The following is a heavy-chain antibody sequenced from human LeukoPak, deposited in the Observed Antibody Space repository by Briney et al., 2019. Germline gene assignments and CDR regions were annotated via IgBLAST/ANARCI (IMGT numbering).Heavy chain of an antibody. D-gene: IGHD6-6*01. CDR2: ITWNSGNI. J-gene: IGHJ4*02. CDR3: VKDRGKYSTSSGLDY. V-gene: IGHV3-9*03. Sequence: GGSLRLSCAATGFTFDEYAMYWVRQAPGKGLEWVSGITWNSGNIGYADSVKGRFTISRDNAKKSLYLQMNSLRDEDMALYYCVKDRGKYSTSSGLDYWGQGILVTVSS. CDR1: GFTFDEYA.